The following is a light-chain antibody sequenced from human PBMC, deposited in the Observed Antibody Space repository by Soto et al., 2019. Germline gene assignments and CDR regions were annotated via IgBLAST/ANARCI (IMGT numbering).Light chain of an antibody. J-gene: IGKJ1*01. Sequence: QMTQSPSTLPAFLGHSVRPTCAASQSIDRWLAWYQQRPGKAPKILIYHASSLETGVPSRFSGSGSGTEFTLTISSLQADDFATSYCQHYNSYGTFGKGTKVDIK. CDR3: QHYNSYGT. CDR1: QSIDRW. V-gene: IGKV1-5*01. CDR2: HAS.